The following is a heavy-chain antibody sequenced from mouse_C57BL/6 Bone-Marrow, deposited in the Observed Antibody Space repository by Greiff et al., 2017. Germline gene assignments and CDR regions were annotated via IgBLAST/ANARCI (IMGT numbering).Heavy chain of an antibody. Sequence: QVQLQQPGAELVMPGASVKLSCKASGYTFTSYWMHWVKQRPGQGLEWIGEIDPSDSYTNYNQKFKGKSTLTVDKSSSTAYMQLSSLTSEDSAVYYCARDYGSSYPYYLDYWGQGTLVTVSA. J-gene: IGHJ3*01. CDR1: GYTFTSYW. CDR2: IDPSDSYT. V-gene: IGHV1-69*01. D-gene: IGHD1-1*01. CDR3: ARDYGSSYPYYLDY.